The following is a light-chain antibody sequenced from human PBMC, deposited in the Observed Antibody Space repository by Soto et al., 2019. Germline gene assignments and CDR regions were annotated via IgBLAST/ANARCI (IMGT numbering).Light chain of an antibody. CDR2: GAS. Sequence: EIVMTQSPATLSVSPWERATLSCRASQSVSSNLAWYQQKPGQAPRLLIYGASSRATGIPDRFSGSGSGTDFTLTISRLEPEDFAVYYCQQRSNWPLTFGPGTKVDIK. V-gene: IGKV3D-20*02. CDR3: QQRSNWPLT. CDR1: QSVSSN. J-gene: IGKJ3*01.